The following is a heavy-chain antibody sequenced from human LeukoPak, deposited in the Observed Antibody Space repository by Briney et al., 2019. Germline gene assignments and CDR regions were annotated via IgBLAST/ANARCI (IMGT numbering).Heavy chain of an antibody. CDR1: GFTFNTYA. V-gene: IGHV3-23*01. CDR3: AKWGCRGGSCYPFDY. J-gene: IGHJ4*02. CDR2: MSGSGGRT. D-gene: IGHD2-15*01. Sequence: GGSLRLSCAASGFTFNTYAMSWVRQDPGERLEWVSAMSGSGGRTYYADSVKGRFAISRDNSKNTLYLQMNSLRAEDTAVYYCAKWGCRGGSCYPFDYWGQGTLVTVSS.